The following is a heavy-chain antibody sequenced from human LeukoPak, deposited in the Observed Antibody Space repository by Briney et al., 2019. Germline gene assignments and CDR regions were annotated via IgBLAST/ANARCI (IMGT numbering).Heavy chain of an antibody. D-gene: IGHD2-8*01. CDR3: ARAGPNWRIDY. Sequence: GGSLRLSCAASGFTVSGSWIHWVRQAPGKGLPWVSLINNDGSSTTYADSVKGRFTISRDNAKNTLYLQMNSLRVDDTAMYYCARAGPNWRIDYWGQGTLVTVSS. CDR1: GFTVSGSW. J-gene: IGHJ4*02. CDR2: INNDGSST. V-gene: IGHV3-74*01.